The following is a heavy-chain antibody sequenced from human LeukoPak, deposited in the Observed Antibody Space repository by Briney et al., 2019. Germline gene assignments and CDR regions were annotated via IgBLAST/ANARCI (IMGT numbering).Heavy chain of an antibody. CDR3: ARSSGWYLLGFDY. Sequence: AASVKVSCKASGYTFTGYYMHWVRQAPGQGLEWMGWINPNSGGTNYAQKFQGRVTMTRDTSISTAYMELSRLRSDDTAVYYCARSSGWYLLGFDYWGQGTLVTVSS. D-gene: IGHD6-19*01. CDR1: GYTFTGYY. CDR2: INPNSGGT. V-gene: IGHV1-2*02. J-gene: IGHJ4*02.